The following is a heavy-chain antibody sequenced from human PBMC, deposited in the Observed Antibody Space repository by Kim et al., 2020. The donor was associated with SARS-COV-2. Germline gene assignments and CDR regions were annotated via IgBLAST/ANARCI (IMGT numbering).Heavy chain of an antibody. D-gene: IGHD3-10*01. CDR1: GFTFSSYS. V-gene: IGHV3-48*02. J-gene: IGHJ6*02. Sequence: GGSLRLSCAASGFTFSSYSMNWVRQAPGKGLEWVSYISSSSSTIYYADSVKGRFTISRDNAKNSLYLQMNSLRDEDTAVYYCARDQVRGDYSYGMDVWGQGTTVTVSS. CDR2: ISSSSSTI. CDR3: ARDQVRGDYSYGMDV.